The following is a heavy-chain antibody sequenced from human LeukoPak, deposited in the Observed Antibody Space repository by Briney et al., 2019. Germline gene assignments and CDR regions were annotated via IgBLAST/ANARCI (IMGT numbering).Heavy chain of an antibody. CDR1: GYSISSGYY. J-gene: IGHJ4*02. CDR3: ARDSPTADIVVVPAAILID. CDR2: IYHSGST. V-gene: IGHV4-38-2*02. D-gene: IGHD2-2*02. Sequence: PSETLSLTCTVSGYSISSGYYWGWIRPPPGKGLAWIGSIYHSGSTYYNPSLKSRVTISVDTSKNQFSLKLSSVTAADTAVYYCARDSPTADIVVVPAAILIDWGQGTLVTVSS.